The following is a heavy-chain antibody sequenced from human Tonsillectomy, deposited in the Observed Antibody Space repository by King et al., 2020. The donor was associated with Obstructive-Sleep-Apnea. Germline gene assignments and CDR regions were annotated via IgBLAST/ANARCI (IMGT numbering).Heavy chain of an antibody. CDR3: AGVTTLSGRPLRDAFDL. CDR2: VSYDGSVK. V-gene: IGHV3-30*04. Sequence: QLVQSGGGVVQPGTSLRLSCAASGFTFSNYALHWVRQAPGKGLEWVAVVSYDGSVKFYADSVKGRFTISRDSSTNTVFLEMNSLSGEDTAVYYCAGVTTLSGRPLRDAFDLWGQGTMVSVSS. CDR1: GFTFSNYA. D-gene: IGHD6-6*01. J-gene: IGHJ3*01.